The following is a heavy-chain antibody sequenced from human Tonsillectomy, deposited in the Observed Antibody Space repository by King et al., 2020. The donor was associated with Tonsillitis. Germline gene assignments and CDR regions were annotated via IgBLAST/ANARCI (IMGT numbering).Heavy chain of an antibody. D-gene: IGHD1-26*01. CDR2: IRYDGSNK. CDR3: AKGYSGTSNYYYGMDV. J-gene: IGHJ6*02. CDR1: GFTFSAYG. V-gene: IGHV3-30*02. Sequence: VQLVESGGGVVQPGGSLRLSCAASGFTFSAYGMHWVRQAPGKGLEWVAFIRYDGSNKFYEDSVKGRFTISRDNSKNTLYLQMHSLRPEDTAVYHCAKGYSGTSNYYYGMDVWGQGTTVSVSS.